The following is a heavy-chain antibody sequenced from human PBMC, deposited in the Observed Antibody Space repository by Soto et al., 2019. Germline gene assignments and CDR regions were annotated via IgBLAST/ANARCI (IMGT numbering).Heavy chain of an antibody. Sequence: SETLSLTCTDSGGSISSGGYYWSWIRQHPGKGLEWIGYIYYSGSTYYNPSLKSRVTISVDTSKNQFSLKLSSVTAADTAVYYCARELRGVRGVRGWFDPWGQGTLVTVSS. D-gene: IGHD3-10*01. J-gene: IGHJ5*02. CDR1: GGSISSGGYY. CDR2: IYYSGST. CDR3: ARELRGVRGVRGWFDP. V-gene: IGHV4-31*03.